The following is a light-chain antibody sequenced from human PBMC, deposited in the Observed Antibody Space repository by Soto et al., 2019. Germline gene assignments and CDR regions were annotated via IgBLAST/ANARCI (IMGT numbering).Light chain of an antibody. CDR3: QQYRSSPPYT. J-gene: IGKJ2*01. CDR1: QSVSSSS. Sequence: EIVLTQSPGTLSLSPGERATLSCRASQSVSSSSFAWYQQKPGQAPRLLIYGTSSRATGIPDRFSGSGSGTDFTPPISSLEPEDFAVYYCQQYRSSPPYTFGQGTKLEIK. CDR2: GTS. V-gene: IGKV3-20*01.